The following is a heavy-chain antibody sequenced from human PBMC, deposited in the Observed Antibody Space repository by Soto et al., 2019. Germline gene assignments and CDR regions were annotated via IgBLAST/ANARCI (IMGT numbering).Heavy chain of an antibody. V-gene: IGHV6-1*01. Sequence: SQTLSLTCAISGDRVSSNSAAWIWIRQSPSRGLEWLGRTYYRSKWYNDYAVSVKSRITIDPDTSKNQFSLQLNSVTPEDTAVYFCARLRDYYDSSGYFSEALDFWGQGTLVTVSS. D-gene: IGHD3-22*01. CDR2: TYYRSKWYN. J-gene: IGHJ4*02. CDR3: ARLRDYYDSSGYFSEALDF. CDR1: GDRVSSNSAA.